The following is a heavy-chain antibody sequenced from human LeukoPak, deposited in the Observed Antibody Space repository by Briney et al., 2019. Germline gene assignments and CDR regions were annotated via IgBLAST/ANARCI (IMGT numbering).Heavy chain of an antibody. Sequence: GGSLRLSCAASGFTFTSYGMHWVRQAPGKGLECVGVISYDGSNKYYADSVKGRFTISRDNSKNTLYLQMNSLRAEDTAVYYCAKDRSIEGYCSSTSCYAGSYFDFWGQGTLVTVSS. CDR2: ISYDGSNK. D-gene: IGHD2-2*01. CDR1: GFTFTSYG. V-gene: IGHV3-30*18. CDR3: AKDRSIEGYCSSTSCYAGSYFDF. J-gene: IGHJ4*02.